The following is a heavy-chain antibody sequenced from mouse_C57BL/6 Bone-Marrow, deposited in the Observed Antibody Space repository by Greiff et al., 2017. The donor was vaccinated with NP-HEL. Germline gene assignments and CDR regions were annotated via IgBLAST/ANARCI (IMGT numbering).Heavy chain of an antibody. CDR2: IYPSDSET. CDR3: ARWDGSSYWYFDV. V-gene: IGHV1-61*01. Sequence: VQLQQPGAELVRPGSSVKLSCKASGYTFTSYWMDWVKQRPGQGLEWIGNIYPSDSETHYNQTFKDKATLTVDKSSSTAYMQRSSLTSEDSAVYYCARWDGSSYWYFDVWGTGTTVTVSS. D-gene: IGHD1-1*01. CDR1: GYTFTSYW. J-gene: IGHJ1*03.